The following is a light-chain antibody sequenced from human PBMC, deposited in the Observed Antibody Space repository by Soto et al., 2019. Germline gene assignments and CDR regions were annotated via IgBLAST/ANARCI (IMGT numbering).Light chain of an antibody. CDR2: DAS. CDR1: QSVSSY. J-gene: IGKJ4*01. V-gene: IGKV3-11*01. CDR3: QQRSNWPPKLT. Sequence: TLSLSPGERATLSCRASQSVSSYLAWYQQKPGQSSRLLIYDASNRATCIPARFSGSGSGTDFTLTISSLEPEDFAVYYCQQRSNWPPKLTFGGGTKVDIK.